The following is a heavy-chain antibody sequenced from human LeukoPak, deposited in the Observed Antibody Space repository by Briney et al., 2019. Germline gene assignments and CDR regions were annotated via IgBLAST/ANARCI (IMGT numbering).Heavy chain of an antibody. J-gene: IGHJ4*02. V-gene: IGHV4-34*01. Sequence: PSEPLPHPCALYCVSVRGYFWTSIPQPPWKGPPRTGEINHSGSTNYNPSLKSRVTISVDTSKNQFSLKLSSVTAADTAVYYCARAPYGDYVGVYFDYWGQGTLVTGSS. D-gene: IGHD4-17*01. CDR1: CVSVRGYF. CDR3: ARAPYGDYVGVYFDY. CDR2: INHSGST.